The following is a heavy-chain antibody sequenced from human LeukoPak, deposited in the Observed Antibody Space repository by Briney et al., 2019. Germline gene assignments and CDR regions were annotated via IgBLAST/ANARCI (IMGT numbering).Heavy chain of an antibody. J-gene: IGHJ4*02. D-gene: IGHD6-19*01. V-gene: IGHV4-61*02. CDR2: INPIGTT. Sequence: SETLSLTCTVSGDSINSGSYYWTWIRQPAGQGLEWIGRINPIGTTDYNPSLKSRVTISVDTSKNQFSLKLTSVTAADTAVYYCARAQQWLPFTYWGQGTLVTVSP. CDR1: GDSINSGSYY. CDR3: ARAQQWLPFTY.